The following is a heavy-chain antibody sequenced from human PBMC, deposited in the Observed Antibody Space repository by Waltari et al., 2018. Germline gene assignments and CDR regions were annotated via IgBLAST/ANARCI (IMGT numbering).Heavy chain of an antibody. CDR2: SKNGDRSVP. CDR3: AIDHYYAKGV. V-gene: IGHV3-74*01. Sequence: EVQLVESGGGLVQPGGSLRLSCEASGFILSTYWMHWVRQAPGKGLVSVSCSKNGDRSVPSYAYSAKGRFTISGDNANNALYLPMNSLLAEDPGVYYCAIDHYYAKGVWGTPTTVTVSS. J-gene: IGHJ6*04. CDR1: GFILSTYW.